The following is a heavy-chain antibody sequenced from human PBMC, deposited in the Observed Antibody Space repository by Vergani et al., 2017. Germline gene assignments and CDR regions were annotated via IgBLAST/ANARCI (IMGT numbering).Heavy chain of an antibody. J-gene: IGHJ4*02. CDR2: INHSGST. D-gene: IGHD3-10*01. V-gene: IGHV4-34*01. CDR3: ARGRLSPIITMVRGVMHYFDY. Sequence: QVQLQQWGAGLLKPSETLSLTCAVYGGSFRGYYWSWIRHPPGKGLEWIGEINHSGSTNYNPSLKSRVTISVDTSKNQFSLKLSSVTAADTAVYYCARGRLSPIITMVRGVMHYFDYWGQGTLVTVSS. CDR1: GGSFRGYY.